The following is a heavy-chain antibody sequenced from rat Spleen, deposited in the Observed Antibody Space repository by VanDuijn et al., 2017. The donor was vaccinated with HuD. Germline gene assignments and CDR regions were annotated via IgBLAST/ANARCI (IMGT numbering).Heavy chain of an antibody. CDR3: ARHPQLGTYWYFDF. J-gene: IGHJ1*01. Sequence: EVQMVESGGGLVRPGRSLKLSCAASGFTFSNYGMAWVRQAPTKGLEWVATISYDAFITYYRDSVKGRFTISRDNAKSTLYLQMDSLRSEDTATYYCARHPQLGTYWYFDFWGPGTMVTVSS. CDR1: GFTFSNYG. V-gene: IGHV5-29*01. CDR2: ISYDAFIT. D-gene: IGHD3-4*01.